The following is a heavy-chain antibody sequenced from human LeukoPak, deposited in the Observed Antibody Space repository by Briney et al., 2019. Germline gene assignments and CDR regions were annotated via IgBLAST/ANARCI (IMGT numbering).Heavy chain of an antibody. CDR3: ARSGSGVDY. Sequence: ASVKVSCKASGYTFTNYGISWVRQAPGQGLEWMGWINPNSGGTNYAQKFQGRVTMTRDTSISTAYMELSRLRSDDTAVYYCARSGSGVDYWGQGTLVTVSS. CDR1: GYTFTNYG. V-gene: IGHV1-2*02. CDR2: INPNSGGT. D-gene: IGHD3-10*01. J-gene: IGHJ4*02.